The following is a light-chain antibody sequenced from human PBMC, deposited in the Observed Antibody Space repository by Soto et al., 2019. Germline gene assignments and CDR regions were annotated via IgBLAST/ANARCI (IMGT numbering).Light chain of an antibody. V-gene: IGLV1-40*01. CDR3: GSFTTSRIWV. J-gene: IGLJ3*02. Sequence: QSVLTQPPSVSGAAGQRVTISCTGSASNIGARYDVHWYQVLPGRAPKLLTHGNTNRPSGVPDRFSGSKSATSASLAITGLQVEDEAEYFCGSFTTSRIWVFGGGTKLTVL. CDR2: GNT. CDR1: ASNIGARYD.